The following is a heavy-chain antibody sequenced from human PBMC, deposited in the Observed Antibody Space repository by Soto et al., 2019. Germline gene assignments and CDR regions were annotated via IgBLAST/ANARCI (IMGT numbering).Heavy chain of an antibody. V-gene: IGHV1-8*01. J-gene: IGHJ4*02. D-gene: IGHD6-19*01. Sequence: QVQVVQSRAEVKKPGASVKVSCKTSGYTFSKYDINWVRQAPGQGLEWMGWVSPDHGNAGYAQQFQRRITMTSDPSTSTVYMELNNLNSDDTADYFCDVTAAGYWGQGTMVTVSS. CDR3: DVTAAGY. CDR1: GYTFSKYD. CDR2: VSPDHGNA.